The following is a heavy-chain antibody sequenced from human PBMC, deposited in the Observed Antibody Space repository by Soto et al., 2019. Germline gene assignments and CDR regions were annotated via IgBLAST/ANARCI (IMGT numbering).Heavy chain of an antibody. CDR3: ATDKSSSALDY. Sequence: WRSLRLSCAASGFYIRNYGMRWIRQTTGKGLEWVAVIWHDGSIQQYADSVKGRFTISRDNSKNTLSLQMNSLRAEDTAMYYCATDKSSSALDYWGPGTLVTVSS. V-gene: IGHV3-33*01. CDR1: GFYIRNYG. J-gene: IGHJ4*02. D-gene: IGHD2-2*01. CDR2: IWHDGSIQ.